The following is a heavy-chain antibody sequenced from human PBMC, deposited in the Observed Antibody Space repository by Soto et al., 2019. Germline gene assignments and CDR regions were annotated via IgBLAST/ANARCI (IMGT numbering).Heavy chain of an antibody. J-gene: IGHJ6*02. D-gene: IGHD2-2*01. V-gene: IGHV3-48*02. Sequence: EVQLVESGGGLVQPGGSLRLSCAASGFTFSSYSMNWVRQAPGKGLEWVSYISSSSSTIYYADSVKGRFTISRDNAKNSLYLQMHSLRDEDTAVYYCARDRVVLVPAGYYYYYGMDVWGQGTTVTVSS. CDR2: ISSSSSTI. CDR3: ARDRVVLVPAGYYYYYGMDV. CDR1: GFTFSSYS.